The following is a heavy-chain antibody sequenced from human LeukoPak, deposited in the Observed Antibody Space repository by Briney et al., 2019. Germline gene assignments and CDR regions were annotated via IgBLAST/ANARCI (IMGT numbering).Heavy chain of an antibody. J-gene: IGHJ4*02. V-gene: IGHV1-18*01. Sequence: GASVKVSYKASGYTFNSFGINWVRQAPGQGLEWMGWISAFNGNTNYAEKLQGRVTMTTDTSTSTADMELRSLRSDDTAVYYCARGEIHVDTAMAPDYWGQGTLVTVSS. CDR3: ARGEIHVDTAMAPDY. CDR2: ISAFNGNT. CDR1: GYTFNSFG. D-gene: IGHD5-18*01.